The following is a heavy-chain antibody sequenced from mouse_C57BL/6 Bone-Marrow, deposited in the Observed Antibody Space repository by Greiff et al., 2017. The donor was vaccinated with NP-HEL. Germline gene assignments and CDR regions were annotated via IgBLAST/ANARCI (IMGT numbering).Heavy chain of an antibody. J-gene: IGHJ2*01. CDR3: AGLPYYFDY. D-gene: IGHD3-3*01. CDR2: INPSTGGT. V-gene: IGHV1-42*01. CDR1: GYSFTGYY. Sequence: EVQLQQSGPELVKPGASVKISCKASGYSFTGYYMNWVKQSPEQSLEWIGEINPSTGGTTYNQKFKAKATLTVDKSSSTAYMQLKSLTSEDSAVYYCAGLPYYFDYWGQGTTLTVSA.